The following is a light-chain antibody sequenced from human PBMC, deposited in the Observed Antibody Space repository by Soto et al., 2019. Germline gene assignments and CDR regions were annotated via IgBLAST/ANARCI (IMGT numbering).Light chain of an antibody. Sequence: QSALTQPASVSGSPGQSITISCTGTSSDVGSYNLVSWYQQHPGKAPKLMIYEGSQRPSGVSDRFSGSKSGNTASLTISGLQAEDEADYYCSSFAGSNTLIFGGGTKVTVL. J-gene: IGLJ2*01. CDR2: EGS. V-gene: IGLV2-23*01. CDR1: SSDVGSYNL. CDR3: SSFAGSNTLI.